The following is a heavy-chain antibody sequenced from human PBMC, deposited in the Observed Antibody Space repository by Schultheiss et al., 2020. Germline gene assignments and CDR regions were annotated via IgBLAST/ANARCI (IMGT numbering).Heavy chain of an antibody. CDR2: IYYSGST. D-gene: IGHD3-10*01. CDR1: GGSISSGGYY. V-gene: IGHV4-31*03. J-gene: IGHJ4*02. CDR3: ARGAPGHYGSGIDY. Sequence: SETLSLTCTVSGGSISSGGYYWSWIRQHPGKGLEWIGYIYYSGSTNYNPSLKSRVTISVDTSKNQFSLKLSSVTAADTAVYYCARGAPGHYGSGIDYWGQGTLVTVSS.